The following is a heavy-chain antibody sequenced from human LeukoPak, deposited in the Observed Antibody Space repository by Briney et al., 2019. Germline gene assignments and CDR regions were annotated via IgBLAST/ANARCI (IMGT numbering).Heavy chain of an antibody. CDR2: IRYNGRTT. V-gene: IGHV3-30*02. J-gene: IGHJ4*02. Sequence: GGSLRLSCVASGFTFSSSGMHWVRQAPGKGLEWVAFIRYNGRTTYYADSVKGRFTISRDNSKNTVFLQMYSLRAEDTAVYYCTRDSPAANWAQGTLVTVSS. CDR1: GFTFSSSG. D-gene: IGHD6-25*01. CDR3: TRDSPAAN.